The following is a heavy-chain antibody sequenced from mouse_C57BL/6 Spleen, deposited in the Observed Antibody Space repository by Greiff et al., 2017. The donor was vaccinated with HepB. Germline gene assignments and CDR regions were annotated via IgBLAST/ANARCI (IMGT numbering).Heavy chain of an antibody. D-gene: IGHD4-1*01. CDR1: GYTFTDYN. V-gene: IGHV1-22*01. CDR2: INPNNGGT. CDR3: ARKLDHWYVDV. Sequence: EVKLEESGPELVKPGASVKMSCKASGYTFTDYNMHWVKQSHGKSLEWIGYINPNNGGTSYNQKFKGKATLTVNKSSSTAYMELRSLTSEDSAVYYCARKLDHWYVDVWGTGTTVTVSS. J-gene: IGHJ1*03.